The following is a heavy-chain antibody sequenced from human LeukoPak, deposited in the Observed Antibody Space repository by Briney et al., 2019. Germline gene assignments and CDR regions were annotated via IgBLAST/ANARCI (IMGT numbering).Heavy chain of an antibody. D-gene: IGHD6-6*01. J-gene: IGHJ4*02. V-gene: IGHV4-59*01. Sequence: PSETLSLTCTVSGGSISSYYWSWIRQPPGKGLEWIGYIYYSGSTNYNPSPKSRVTISVDTSKNQFSLKLSSVTAADTAVYYCARAPPYSSSYLNDYWGQGTLVTVSS. CDR1: GGSISSYY. CDR3: ARAPPYSSSYLNDY. CDR2: IYYSGST.